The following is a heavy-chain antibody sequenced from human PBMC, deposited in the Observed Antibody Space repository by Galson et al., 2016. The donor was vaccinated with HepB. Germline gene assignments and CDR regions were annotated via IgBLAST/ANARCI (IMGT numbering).Heavy chain of an antibody. V-gene: IGHV3-23*01. J-gene: IGHJ5*02. D-gene: IGHD3-10*01. Sequence: SLRLSCAASGFTFSSYAMSWVRQAPGKGLEWVSGLSGSGGSTYYADSVRGRFTISRDNSKNTLYPQMNSLRAEDTAVYFCAKEMVRGVFTINWFGTWGQGTQVSVSS. CDR2: LSGSGGST. CDR3: AKEMVRGVFTINWFGT. CDR1: GFTFSSYA.